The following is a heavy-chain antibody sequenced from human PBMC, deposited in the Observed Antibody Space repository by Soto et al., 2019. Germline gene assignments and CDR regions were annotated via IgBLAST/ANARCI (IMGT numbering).Heavy chain of an antibody. CDR3: ARVTATTYYFDV. V-gene: IGHV4-31*03. D-gene: IGHD5-18*01. Sequence: SETLSLTCTVSGGSISSGGYYWSWIRQHPGKGLEWIGYIYYSGSTYYNPSLKSRVTISVDTSKNQFSLKLSSVTAADTAVYYFARVTATTYYFDVWGQGTLVPVAS. CDR2: IYYSGST. J-gene: IGHJ4*02. CDR1: GGSISSGGYY.